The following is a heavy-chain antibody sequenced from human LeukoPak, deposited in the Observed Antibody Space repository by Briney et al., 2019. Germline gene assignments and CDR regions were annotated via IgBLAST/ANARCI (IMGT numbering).Heavy chain of an antibody. J-gene: IGHJ3*02. CDR3: ARGGIAASGASDI. Sequence: ASVKVSCKAPGYTFTSFYLHWVRQAPGQGLEWMGIINPSGGSTTYAQKFQGRVTMTRDTSTSTVYMELSSLRSEDTAFYYCARGGIAASGASDIWGQGTMVTVSS. D-gene: IGHD6-13*01. CDR1: GYTFTSFY. V-gene: IGHV1-46*01. CDR2: INPSGGST.